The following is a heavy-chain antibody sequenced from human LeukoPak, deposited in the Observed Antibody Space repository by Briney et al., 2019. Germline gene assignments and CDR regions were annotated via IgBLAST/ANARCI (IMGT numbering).Heavy chain of an antibody. V-gene: IGHV1-69*13. D-gene: IGHD6-13*01. J-gene: IGHJ6*02. CDR1: GGTFSSYA. CDR3: AREGRQQLPLDV. CDR2: IIPIFGTA. Sequence: ASVKVSCKASGGTFSSYAISWVRQAPGQGLEWMGGIIPIFGTANYAQKFQGRVTITADESTSTAYMELRSLRSEDTAVYYCAREGRQQLPLDVWGQGTTVTVSS.